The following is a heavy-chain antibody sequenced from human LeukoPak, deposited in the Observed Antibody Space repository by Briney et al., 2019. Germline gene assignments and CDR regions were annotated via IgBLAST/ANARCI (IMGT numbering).Heavy chain of an antibody. D-gene: IGHD3-10*01. CDR2: INHSGST. CDR3: ARRVLRAGNYYGSGSYYPTYNWFDP. CDR1: GGSFSGYY. J-gene: IGHJ5*02. Sequence: SSETLSLTCAVYGGSFSGYYWSWIRQPPGKGLEWIGEINHSGSTNYNPSLKSRVTISVDTSKNQFSLKLSSVTAADTAVYYCARRVLRAGNYYGSGSYYPTYNWFDPWGQGTLVTVSS. V-gene: IGHV4-34*01.